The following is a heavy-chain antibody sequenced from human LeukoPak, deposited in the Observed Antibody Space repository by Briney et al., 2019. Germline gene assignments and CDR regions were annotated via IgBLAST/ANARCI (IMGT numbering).Heavy chain of an antibody. CDR2: ISYDGSDK. J-gene: IGHJ4*02. Sequence: PGGSLRLSCAASGFTFSSYGMHWVRQAPGKGLEWVTFISYDGSDKYYADSVKGRFTISRDNSKNTLYLQMNSLRADDTTVYYCAKGGKQWLVLGYFDYWGQGTLVTVSS. V-gene: IGHV3-30*18. D-gene: IGHD6-19*01. CDR1: GFTFSSYG. CDR3: AKGGKQWLVLGYFDY.